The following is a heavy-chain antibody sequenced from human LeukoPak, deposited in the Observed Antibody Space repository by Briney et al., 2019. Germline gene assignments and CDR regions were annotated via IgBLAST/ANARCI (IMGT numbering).Heavy chain of an antibody. V-gene: IGHV3-21*01. CDR2: ISSSSSYI. CDR1: GFTFSSYS. Sequence: GGSLRLSCAASGFTFSSYSTNWVRQAPGKGLEWVSSISSSSSYIYYADSVKGRFTISRDNAKNSLYLQMNSLRAEDTAVYYCARDLGSYGADFYFDYWGQGTLVTVSS. D-gene: IGHD5-18*01. J-gene: IGHJ4*02. CDR3: ARDLGSYGADFYFDY.